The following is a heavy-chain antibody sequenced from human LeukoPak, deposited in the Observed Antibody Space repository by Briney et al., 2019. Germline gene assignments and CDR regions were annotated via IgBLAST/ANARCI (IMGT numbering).Heavy chain of an antibody. D-gene: IGHD5-18*01. CDR2: INHSGST. V-gene: IGHV4-34*01. J-gene: IGHJ4*02. CDR1: GGSFSGYY. Sequence: SETLSLTCAVYGGSFSGYYWSWIRQPPGKGLEWIGEINHSGSTNYNPSLKSRVTISVDTSKNQFSLKLSSVTAADTAVYYCARGREYSYGYFVYXGQGTLVXVS. CDR3: ARGREYSYGYFVY.